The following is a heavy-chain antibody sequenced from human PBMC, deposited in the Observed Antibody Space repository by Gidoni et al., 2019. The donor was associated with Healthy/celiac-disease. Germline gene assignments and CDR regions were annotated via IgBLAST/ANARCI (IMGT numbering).Heavy chain of an antibody. CDR1: GGSFSGYY. V-gene: IGHV4-34*01. Sequence: QVQLQPWGAGLLKPSETLSLTCAVYGGSFSGYYWSWIRQPPGKGLEWIGEINHSGSTNYNPSLKSRVTISVDTSKNQFSLKLSSGTAADTAVYYCARGRTYYYGSGSFGFDDWGQGTLVTVSS. CDR2: INHSGST. D-gene: IGHD3-10*01. J-gene: IGHJ4*02. CDR3: ARGRTYYYGSGSFGFDD.